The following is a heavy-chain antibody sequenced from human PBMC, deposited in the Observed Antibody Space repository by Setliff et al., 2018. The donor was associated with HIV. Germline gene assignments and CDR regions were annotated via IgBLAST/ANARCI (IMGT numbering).Heavy chain of an antibody. J-gene: IGHJ5*02. Sequence: ASVKVSCKASGGTFSGYIITWVRQAPGQGLEWVGWISPKNGYTKYVEKFHDRVIMATDTSTSTAYMELTSLRFDDTAIYYCAREDFGSGWFDTWGQGTPVTVSS. D-gene: IGHD3-10*01. CDR2: ISPKNGYT. CDR3: AREDFGSGWFDT. CDR1: GGTFSGYI. V-gene: IGHV1-18*01.